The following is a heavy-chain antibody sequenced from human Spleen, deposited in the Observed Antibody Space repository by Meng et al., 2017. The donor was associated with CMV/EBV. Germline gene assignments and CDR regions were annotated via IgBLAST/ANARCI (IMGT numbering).Heavy chain of an antibody. V-gene: IGHV3-21*06. CDR1: GFTFSSYT. CDR3: GRVPGVGMSFYYGLDV. CDR2: ISSSSSYI. D-gene: IGHD3-3*01. J-gene: IGHJ6*02. Sequence: GESLKISCAASGFTFSSYTMNWVRQAPGKGLEWVSSISSSSSYIYYADSVQGRFTISRDNARNSVFLQMDSLKAEDTAVYYCGRVPGVGMSFYYGLDVWGRGTTVTVSS.